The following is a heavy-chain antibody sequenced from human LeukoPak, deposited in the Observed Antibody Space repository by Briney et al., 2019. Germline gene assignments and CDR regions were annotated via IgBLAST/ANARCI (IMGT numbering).Heavy chain of an antibody. CDR1: GYSFTSYW. CDR2: IYPGDSDT. J-gene: IGHJ5*02. CDR3: AGGYCSGGSCYWFDP. D-gene: IGHD2-15*01. Sequence: GESLKISCKGSGYSFTSYWIGWVRQMPGKGLEWMGIIYPGDSDTRCSPSFQGQVTISADKSISTAYLQWSSLKASDTAMYYCAGGYCSGGSCYWFDPWGQGTLVTVSS. V-gene: IGHV5-51*03.